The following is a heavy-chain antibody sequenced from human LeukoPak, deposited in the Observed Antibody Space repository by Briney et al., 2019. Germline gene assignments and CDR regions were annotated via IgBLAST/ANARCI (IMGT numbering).Heavy chain of an antibody. CDR2: ISYDGSNK. V-gene: IGHV3-30-3*01. J-gene: IGHJ4*02. Sequence: GGSLRLSCAASGFTFSSYAMHWVRQAPGKGLEWVAVISYDGSNKYYADSVKGRFTISRDNSKNTLYLQMNSLRAEDTAVYYCAREGTEDIVVVPAATIDYWGQGTLVTVSS. CDR1: GFTFSSYA. D-gene: IGHD2-2*01. CDR3: AREGTEDIVVVPAATIDY.